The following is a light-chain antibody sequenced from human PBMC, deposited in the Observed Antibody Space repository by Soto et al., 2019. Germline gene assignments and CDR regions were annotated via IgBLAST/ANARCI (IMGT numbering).Light chain of an antibody. CDR1: QSVFSW. CDR2: DAS. Sequence: DIQMTQSPSTLSASVGDRVTITCRASQSVFSWLAWYQQKPGTAPKLLIYDASTLEAGVPSRFRGSGSGTEITPTIGGLQPDDFATYHCQQYSSLSWSFGQGTKVEVK. V-gene: IGKV1-5*01. J-gene: IGKJ1*01. CDR3: QQYSSLSWS.